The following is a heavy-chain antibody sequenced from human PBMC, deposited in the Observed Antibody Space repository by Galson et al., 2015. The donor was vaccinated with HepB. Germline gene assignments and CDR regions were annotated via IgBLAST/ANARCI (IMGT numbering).Heavy chain of an antibody. V-gene: IGHV1-69*13. J-gene: IGHJ4*02. CDR3: ASRGDADLGIGY. Sequence: SVKVSCKASGGTFSSYAISWVRQAPGQGLEWMGGIIPIFGTANYAQKFQGRVTITADESTSTAYMELSSLRSEDTAVYYCASRGDADLGIGYWGQGTLVTVSS. CDR2: IIPIFGTA. CDR1: GGTFSSYA. D-gene: IGHD3-10*01.